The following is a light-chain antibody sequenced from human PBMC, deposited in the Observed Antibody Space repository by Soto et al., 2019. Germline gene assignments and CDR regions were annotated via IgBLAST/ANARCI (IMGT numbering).Light chain of an antibody. CDR1: QSVLYSSNNKNY. J-gene: IGKJ2*01. V-gene: IGKV4-1*01. Sequence: DIVMTQSPDSLAVSLGERATINCKSSQSVLYSSNNKNYLACYQQRPGQPPKLLIYLASTRESGVPDRFSGSGSGTDFTLTITSLQAEDVAVYYCQQYESTPPTFGQGTKLEIK. CDR2: LAS. CDR3: QQYESTPPT.